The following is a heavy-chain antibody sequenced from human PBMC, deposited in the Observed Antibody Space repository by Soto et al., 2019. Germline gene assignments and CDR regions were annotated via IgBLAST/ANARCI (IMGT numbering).Heavy chain of an antibody. Sequence: GGSLRLSCAASGFSFSLFWMSWVRQTPGKGLEWVANINEDGSEKFFADSVRGRFTISRDNAKNSLSLQMNSLTADDTAVYYCARTGWPQSSYYFDYWGQGTLVTVSS. CDR2: INEDGSEK. V-gene: IGHV3-7*03. CDR3: ARTGWPQSSYYFDY. D-gene: IGHD3-16*01. J-gene: IGHJ4*02. CDR1: GFSFSLFW.